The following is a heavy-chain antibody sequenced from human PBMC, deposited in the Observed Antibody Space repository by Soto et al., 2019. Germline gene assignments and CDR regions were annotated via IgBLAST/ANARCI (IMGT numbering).Heavy chain of an antibody. CDR1: GFKFEDYM. CDR2: ISWDGGSI. CDR3: AKEGNGGSSLDS. D-gene: IGHD2-15*01. V-gene: IGHV3-43*01. J-gene: IGHJ5*01. Sequence: GGSLRLSCEASGFKFEDYMMHWVRQAPGKGLEWISLISWDGGSIDYADSIKGRFTVSRDNSKTSLYLHMHSLTSDDTAFYFCAKEGNGGSSLDSWGQGTLVTVSS.